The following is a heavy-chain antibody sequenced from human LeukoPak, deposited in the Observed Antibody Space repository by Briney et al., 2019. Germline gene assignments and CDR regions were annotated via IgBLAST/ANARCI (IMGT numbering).Heavy chain of an antibody. CDR1: GYTLTELS. CDR3: ARGYYGSGSYTFDY. CDR2: FDPEDGET. J-gene: IGHJ4*02. D-gene: IGHD3-10*01. Sequence: GASVKVSCKVSGYTLTELSMHWVRQAPGKGLEWMGGFDPEDGETIYAQKFQGRVTMTRNTSISTAYMELSSLRSEDTAVYYCARGYYGSGSYTFDYWGQGTLVTVSS. V-gene: IGHV1-24*01.